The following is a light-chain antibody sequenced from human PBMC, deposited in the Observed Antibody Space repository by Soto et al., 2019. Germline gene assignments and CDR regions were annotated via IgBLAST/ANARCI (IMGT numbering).Light chain of an antibody. J-gene: IGLJ1*01. CDR3: SSYTSSGTLV. CDR2: DVS. Sequence: QSALTQPASVSGSPGQSITISCTGTSSEVGGYDYVSWYQQPPGKAPKLMIYDVSNWPSGVSNRFSGSKSGNTASLTISGLQAEDEADYYCSSYTSSGTLVFGTGTKLTVL. CDR1: SSEVGGYDY. V-gene: IGLV2-14*01.